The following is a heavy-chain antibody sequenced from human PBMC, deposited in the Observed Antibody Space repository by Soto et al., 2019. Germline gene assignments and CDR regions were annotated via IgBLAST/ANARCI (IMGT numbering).Heavy chain of an antibody. CDR1: GFTFNTYD. J-gene: IGHJ5*02. CDR2: ITTSSAYI. CDR3: VMSGTARLLRHSWFDT. D-gene: IGHD2-21*01. V-gene: IGHV3-21*01. Sequence: EVQLVESGGGLVKPGGSLRLSCAASGFTFNTYDMNWVRQAPGKGLEWVSSITTSSAYIYYADSLKGRITISCDNAKNSLLLQMYGLRAEDTAVYYCVMSGTARLLRHSWFDTWGQGTLVTGSS.